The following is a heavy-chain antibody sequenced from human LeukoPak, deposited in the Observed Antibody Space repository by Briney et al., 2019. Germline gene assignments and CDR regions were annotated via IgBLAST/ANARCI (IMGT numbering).Heavy chain of an antibody. J-gene: IGHJ4*02. Sequence: SQTLSLTCAISGDSVSNNRADWNWIRQSPSRGLEWPGRTYYRSKWYNDYALSVKSRITINPDTSKNQFSLQLNSVTPEDTAVYYCARIATVTQDDYWGQGTLVTVSS. CDR2: TYYRSKWYN. CDR3: ARIATVTQDDY. V-gene: IGHV6-1*01. CDR1: GDSVSNNRAD. D-gene: IGHD4-17*01.